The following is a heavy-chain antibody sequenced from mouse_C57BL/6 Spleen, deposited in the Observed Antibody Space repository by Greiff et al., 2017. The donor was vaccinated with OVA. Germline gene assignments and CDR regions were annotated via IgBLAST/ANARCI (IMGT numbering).Heavy chain of an antibody. Sequence: VQLQQPGAELVKPGASVKMSCKASGYTFTSYWITWVKQRPGQGLEWIGDIYPGSGSTNYNEKFKSKATLTVDTSSSTAYMQLSSLTSEDSAVYYCARKGTGYYYAMDYWGQGTSVTVSS. CDR3: ARKGTGYYYAMDY. CDR1: GYTFTSYW. J-gene: IGHJ4*01. V-gene: IGHV1-55*01. D-gene: IGHD2-2*01. CDR2: IYPGSGST.